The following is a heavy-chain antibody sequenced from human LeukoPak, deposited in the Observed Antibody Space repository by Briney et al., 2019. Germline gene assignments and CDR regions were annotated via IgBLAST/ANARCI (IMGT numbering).Heavy chain of an antibody. V-gene: IGHV3-30*04. CDR1: GFTFSSYA. CDR2: ISYDGSNK. Sequence: HPGGSLRLSCAASGFTFSSYAMHWVRQAPGKGLEWVAVISYDGSNKYYADSVKGRFTISRDNSKNTLYLQMNSLRAEDTAVYYCARDHLSYYNVLDYWGREPWSPSPQ. J-gene: IGHJ4*02. CDR3: ARDHLSYYNVLDY. D-gene: IGHD3-10*01.